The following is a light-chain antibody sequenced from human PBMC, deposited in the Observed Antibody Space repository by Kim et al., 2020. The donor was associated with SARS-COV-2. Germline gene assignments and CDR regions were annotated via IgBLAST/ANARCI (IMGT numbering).Light chain of an antibody. CDR1: QTINTY. J-gene: IGKJ4*02. Sequence: DIQMTQSPSSLSASVGDRVTITCRASQTINTYLNWYQHKPGKAPKLLIHLGFSLQNGVPSRFSGSGSGTDFTLTINGLQPEEFATYYCQQADSVPPTFGRGTKLEI. CDR2: LGF. CDR3: QQADSVPPT. V-gene: IGKV1-39*01.